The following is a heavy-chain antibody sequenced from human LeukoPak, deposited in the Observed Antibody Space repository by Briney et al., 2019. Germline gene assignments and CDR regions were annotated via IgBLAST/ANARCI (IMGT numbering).Heavy chain of an antibody. D-gene: IGHD6-13*01. V-gene: IGHV3-74*01. Sequence: GGSLRLSCAASGFTFSSYWMHWVRQAPGKGLVWVSRIYSDGDNTNYADSVKGRFTISRDNAKNTLYLQMSSLRAEDMADYCARATIAAAGRALDYWGQGTLVTVSS. CDR3: ARATIAAAGRALDY. CDR2: IYSDGDNT. J-gene: IGHJ4*02. CDR1: GFTFSSYW.